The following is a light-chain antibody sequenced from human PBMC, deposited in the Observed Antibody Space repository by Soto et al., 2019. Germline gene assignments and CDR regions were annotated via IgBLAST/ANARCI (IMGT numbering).Light chain of an antibody. CDR3: QQDGSSPPWT. J-gene: IGKJ1*01. V-gene: IGKV3-20*01. Sequence: EIVLTQSPGTLSLSPGERATLSCRASQSVSSSYLAWYQQKPGQAPRLLIYGASSRATGIPDRFSGSGSVTDFTLTISTLEPKDFAVYYYQQDGSSPPWTFGQGTNVEIK. CDR2: GAS. CDR1: QSVSSSY.